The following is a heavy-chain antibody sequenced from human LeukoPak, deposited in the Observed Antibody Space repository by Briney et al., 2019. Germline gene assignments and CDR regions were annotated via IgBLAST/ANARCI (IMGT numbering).Heavy chain of an antibody. CDR1: GVTLSNYG. Sequence: PGGSLRLSCAVSGVTLSNYGMSWVRQAPGKGLEWVAGISDSAGSTNYADSVKGRFTISRDNPKNTLYLQMNSLRAEDTAVYFCAKRGVVIRVILVGFHKEAYYFDSWGQGALATVSS. CDR3: AKRGVVIRVILVGFHKEAYYFDS. D-gene: IGHD3-22*01. V-gene: IGHV3-23*01. J-gene: IGHJ4*02. CDR2: ISDSAGST.